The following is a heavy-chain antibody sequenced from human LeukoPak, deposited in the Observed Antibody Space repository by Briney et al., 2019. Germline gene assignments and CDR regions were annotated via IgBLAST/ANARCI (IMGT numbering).Heavy chain of an antibody. Sequence: GGSLRLSCAASGFTLSTYSVNWVRQAPGKGLEWVSSISYSSSYIYYADSVKGRFTISRDDAKNSLYLQMNSLRAEDTAVYYCARPYASGSYYPGYWGQGALVTVSS. CDR1: GFTLSTYS. V-gene: IGHV3-21*01. CDR2: ISYSSSYI. CDR3: ARPYASGSYYPGY. D-gene: IGHD3-10*01. J-gene: IGHJ4*02.